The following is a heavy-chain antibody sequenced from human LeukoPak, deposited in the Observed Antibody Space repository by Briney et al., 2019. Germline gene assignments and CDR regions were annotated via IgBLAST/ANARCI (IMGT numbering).Heavy chain of an antibody. CDR2: ISSSGSII. V-gene: IGHV3-11*04. CDR1: GFTFSDYY. D-gene: IGHD2-2*01. J-gene: IGHJ4*02. Sequence: GGSLRLSCAASGFTFSDYYMNWIRQAPGKGLEWVSYISSSGSIIYYADSVKGRFTISRDNAKNSLYLQMNSLRAEDTAVYYCAAPGVPAATYYFDYWGQGTLVTVSS. CDR3: AAPGVPAATYYFDY.